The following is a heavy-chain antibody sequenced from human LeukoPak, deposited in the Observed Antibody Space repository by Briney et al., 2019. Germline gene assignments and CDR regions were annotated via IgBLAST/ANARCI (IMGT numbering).Heavy chain of an antibody. CDR2: INPNSGGT. V-gene: IGHV1-2*04. CDR1: GYTFTGYY. D-gene: IGHD6-13*01. Sequence: ASVKVSCKASGYTFTGYYMHWVRPAPGQGLEWMGWINPNSGGTNYAQKFQGWVTMTRDTSISTAYMELSRLRSDDTAVYYCASYPGAAAGYWYFDLWGRGTLVTVSS. J-gene: IGHJ2*01. CDR3: ASYPGAAAGYWYFDL.